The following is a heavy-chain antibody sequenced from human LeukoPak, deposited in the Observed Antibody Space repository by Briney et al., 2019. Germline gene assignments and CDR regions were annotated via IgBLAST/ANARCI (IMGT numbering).Heavy chain of an antibody. V-gene: IGHV1-46*01. D-gene: IGHD6-13*01. J-gene: IGHJ3*02. CDR1: GYTFTSYY. CDR3: ARDPGKAAAASTWGAFDI. Sequence: ASVKVSCKASGYTFTSYYMHWVRQAPGQGLEWMGIINPSGGSTSYAQKFQGRGTMTRDTSTSTVYMELSSLRSEDTAVYYCARDPGKAAAASTWGAFDIWGQGTMVTVSS. CDR2: INPSGGST.